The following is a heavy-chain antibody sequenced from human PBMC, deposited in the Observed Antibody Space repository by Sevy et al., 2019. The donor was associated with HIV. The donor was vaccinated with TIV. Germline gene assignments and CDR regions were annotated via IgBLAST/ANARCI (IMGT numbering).Heavy chain of an antibody. CDR1: GFTFSSYS. V-gene: IGHV3-21*01. Sequence: GGFLRLSCAASGFTFSSYSMNWVRQAPGKGLEWISSISSSSSYIYYADSVKGRFTISRDNAKNSLYLQMNSLRAEDMAVYYCARDGGGYHSDSSGYLRYYYYYGMDVWGQGTTVTVSS. D-gene: IGHD3-22*01. CDR2: ISSSSSYI. J-gene: IGHJ6*02. CDR3: ARDGGGYHSDSSGYLRYYYYYGMDV.